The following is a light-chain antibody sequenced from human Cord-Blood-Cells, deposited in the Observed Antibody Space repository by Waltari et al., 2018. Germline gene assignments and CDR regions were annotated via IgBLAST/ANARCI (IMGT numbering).Light chain of an antibody. Sequence: DVQVTQSHSTLSASVGDRVTITCRASQSISSWLAWYQQKPGKAPKLLIYDASSLESGVPSRFSGSGSGTEFTLTISSLQPDDFATYYCQQYNSYSTFGQGTKVEIK. V-gene: IGKV1-5*01. CDR3: QQYNSYST. CDR1: QSISSW. J-gene: IGKJ1*01. CDR2: DAS.